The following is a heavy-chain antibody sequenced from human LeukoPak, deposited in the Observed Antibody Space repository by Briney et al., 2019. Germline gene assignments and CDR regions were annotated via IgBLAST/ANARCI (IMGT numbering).Heavy chain of an antibody. D-gene: IGHD2-2*01. CDR2: ISGSGGST. Sequence: HPGGSLRLSCAASGFTFSSYAMSWVRQAPGKGLGWVSAISGSGGSTYYADSVKGRFTISRDNSKNTLYLQMNSLRAEDAAVYYCANSFCSGSSCHGGFDYWGQGTLVTVSS. V-gene: IGHV3-23*01. J-gene: IGHJ4*02. CDR3: ANSFCSGSSCHGGFDY. CDR1: GFTFSSYA.